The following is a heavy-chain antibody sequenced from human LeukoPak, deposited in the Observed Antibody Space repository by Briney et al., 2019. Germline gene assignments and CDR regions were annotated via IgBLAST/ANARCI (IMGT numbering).Heavy chain of an antibody. CDR3: AKDFYWAFDY. CDR1: GFTFSTYT. V-gene: IGHV3-21*01. J-gene: IGHJ4*02. Sequence: GGSLRLSCVASGFTFSTYTMNWVRQAPGKGLEWVSSISSSSFFISYADSVKGRFTISRDNSKNTLYLQMNSLRVEDTAVYYCAKDFYWAFDYWGQGTLVTVSS. D-gene: IGHD2-8*02. CDR2: ISSSSFFI.